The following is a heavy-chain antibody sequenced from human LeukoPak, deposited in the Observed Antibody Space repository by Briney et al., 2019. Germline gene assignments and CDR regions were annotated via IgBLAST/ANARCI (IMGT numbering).Heavy chain of an antibody. CDR2: ISSSSSYI. CDR3: AKLYYLSPSLSVELTYFDY. CDR1: GFTFSSYS. J-gene: IGHJ4*02. V-gene: IGHV3-21*01. Sequence: PGGSLRLSCAASGFTFSSYSMNWVRQAPGKGLEWVSSISSSSSYIYYAVSVKGRFTISRDNAKNSLYLQMNSLRAEDTAVYYCAKLYYLSPSLSVELTYFDYWGQGTLVTVSS. D-gene: IGHD2-2*01.